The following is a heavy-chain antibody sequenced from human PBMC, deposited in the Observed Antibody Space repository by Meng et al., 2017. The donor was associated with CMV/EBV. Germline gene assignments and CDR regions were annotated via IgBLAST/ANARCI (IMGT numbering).Heavy chain of an antibody. CDR1: GFTFSSYA. CDR2: IYSGGSST. V-gene: IGHV3-23*03. D-gene: IGHD6-13*01. CDR3: ARGVPSAAAPRWVDP. Sequence: GESLKISCAASGFTFSSYAMSWVRQAPGKGLEWVSVIYSGGSSTYYADSVKGRFTISRDNSKNTLYLQMNSLRAEDTAVYYCARGVPSAAAPRWVDPWGQGTLVTVSS. J-gene: IGHJ5*02.